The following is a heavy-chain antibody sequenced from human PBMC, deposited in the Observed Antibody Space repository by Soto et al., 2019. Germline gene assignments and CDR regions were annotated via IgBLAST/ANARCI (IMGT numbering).Heavy chain of an antibody. D-gene: IGHD3-10*01. J-gene: IGHJ6*02. V-gene: IGHV4-38-2*02. CDR3: AREWGTMVRGVRVSKGMDV. CDR1: GYSISSGYY. CDR2: IYHSGST. Sequence: SETLSLTCAVSGYSISSGYYWGCIRQPPGKGLEWIGSIYHSGSTYYNPSLKSRVTISVDTSKNQFSLKLSSVTAADTAVYYCAREWGTMVRGVRVSKGMDVWGQGTTVTVSS.